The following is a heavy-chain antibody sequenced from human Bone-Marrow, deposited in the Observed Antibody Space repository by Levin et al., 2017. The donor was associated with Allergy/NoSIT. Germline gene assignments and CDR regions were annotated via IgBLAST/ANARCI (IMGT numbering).Heavy chain of an antibody. CDR1: GDSISRYY. J-gene: IGHJ4*02. Sequence: SETLSLTCTVSGDSISRYYWSWIRQSAGKGLEWIGCFYKSGTANYNPSFKSRVTMSVDTAKNQLSLKLTSVTAADTGVYYCAKDDGNFDFFDYWGPGTVVTVSS. D-gene: IGHD3-3*01. CDR3: AKDDGNFDFFDY. V-gene: IGHV4-4*07. CDR2: FYKSGTA.